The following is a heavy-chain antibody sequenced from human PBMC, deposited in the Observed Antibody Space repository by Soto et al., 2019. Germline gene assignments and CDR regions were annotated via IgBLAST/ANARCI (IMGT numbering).Heavy chain of an antibody. CDR1: GGSISSGSFY. CDR3: VRDSQTGTPDY. D-gene: IGHD1-7*01. J-gene: IGHJ4*02. V-gene: IGHV4-31*03. Sequence: PSETLSLTCTVSGGSISSGSFYWTWIRQHPGQGLEWIGCIYHSGTAYYNPSLKSRLSISVDTSKNQFSLKLSSVTAADTAVYYCVRDSQTGTPDYWGQGTLVTVSS. CDR2: IYHSGTA.